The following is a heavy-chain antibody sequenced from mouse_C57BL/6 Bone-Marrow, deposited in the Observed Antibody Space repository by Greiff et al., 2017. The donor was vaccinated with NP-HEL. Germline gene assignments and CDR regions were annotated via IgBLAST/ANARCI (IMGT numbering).Heavy chain of an antibody. CDR2: IDPSDSYT. V-gene: IGHV1-50*01. CDR3: ARSGIYYGYDGVYFDY. J-gene: IGHJ2*01. Sequence: QVQLQQPGAELVKPGASVKLSCKASGYTFTSYWMQWVKQRPGQGLEWIGEIDPSDSYTNYNQKFKGKATLTVDTSSSTAYMQLSSLTSEDSAVYYCARSGIYYGYDGVYFDYWGQGTTLTVSS. CDR1: GYTFTSYW. D-gene: IGHD2-2*01.